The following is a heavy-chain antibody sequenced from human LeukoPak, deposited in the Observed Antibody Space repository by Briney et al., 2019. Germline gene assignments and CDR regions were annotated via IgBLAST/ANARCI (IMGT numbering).Heavy chain of an antibody. J-gene: IGHJ5*02. D-gene: IGHD3-22*01. CDR3: ARWGYYDSSGFTPDNWFDP. CDR2: IYYSGST. Sequence: SETLSLTCTVSSGSISSYYWSWVRQSPGKGLEWIGYIYYSGSTNYNPSLKSRVTISVDTSKNQFSLKLSSVTAADTAVYYCARWGYYDSSGFTPDNWFDPWGQGTLVTVSS. V-gene: IGHV4-59*01. CDR1: SGSISSYY.